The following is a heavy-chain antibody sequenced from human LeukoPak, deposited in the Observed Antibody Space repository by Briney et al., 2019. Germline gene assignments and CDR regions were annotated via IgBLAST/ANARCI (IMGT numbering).Heavy chain of an antibody. CDR2: IYTSGST. D-gene: IGHD6-13*01. V-gene: IGHV4-4*07. CDR3: ASTSSWDHYYYYYGMDV. CDR1: GGSISSYY. Sequence: PSETLSLTCTVSGGSISSYYWSWIRQPAGKGLEWIGRIYTSGSTNYNPSLKSRVTISVDTSKNQFSLKLSSVTAADTAVYYCASTSSWDHYYYYYGMDVWGQGTTVTVSS. J-gene: IGHJ6*02.